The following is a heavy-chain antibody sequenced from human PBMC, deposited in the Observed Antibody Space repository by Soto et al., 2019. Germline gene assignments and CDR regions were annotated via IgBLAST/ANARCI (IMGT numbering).Heavy chain of an antibody. J-gene: IGHJ5*02. V-gene: IGHV4-28*01. Sequence: SETLSLTCAVSGYSISSSNWWGWIRQPPGKGLEWIGYIYYSGSTYYNPSLKSRVTMSVDTSKNQFSLKLSSVTAVDTAVYYCARKSSGSAFDPWGQGTLVTVSS. CDR3: ARKSSGSAFDP. CDR1: GYSISSSNW. CDR2: IYYSGST. D-gene: IGHD6-19*01.